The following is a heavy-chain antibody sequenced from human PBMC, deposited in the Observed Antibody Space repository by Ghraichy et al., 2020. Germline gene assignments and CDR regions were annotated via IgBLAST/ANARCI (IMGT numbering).Heavy chain of an antibody. V-gene: IGHV3-30*18. CDR3: AKSRVGSYPNDAFDV. Sequence: GGSLRLSCAASGFTFNTYAMHWVRQAPGKGLEWVSIISYDGIHKYSADSVKGRFTISRDNSKGTLFLQMNSLTPEDTGVYFCAKSRVGSYPNDAFDVWGQGTLVTVSS. CDR2: ISYDGIHK. D-gene: IGHD1-26*01. CDR1: GFTFNTYA. J-gene: IGHJ3*01.